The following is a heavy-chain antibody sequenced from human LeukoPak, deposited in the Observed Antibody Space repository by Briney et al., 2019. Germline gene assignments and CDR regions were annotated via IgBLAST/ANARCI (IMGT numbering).Heavy chain of an antibody. V-gene: IGHV3-30*18. D-gene: IGHD4-17*01. CDR3: AKDQGQVPLTTVTTSGAFDY. CDR2: ISYDGSNK. CDR1: GFTFSSYG. J-gene: IGHJ4*02. Sequence: PGRCLRLSCAASGFTFSSYGMHWVRQAPGKGLEWGAVISYDGSNKYYADSVKGRFTISRDNSKNTLYLQMNSLRAEDTAVYYCAKDQGQVPLTTVTTSGAFDYWGQGTLVTVSS.